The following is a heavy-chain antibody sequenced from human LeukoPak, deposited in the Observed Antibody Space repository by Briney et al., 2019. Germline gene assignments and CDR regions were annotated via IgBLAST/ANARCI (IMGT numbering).Heavy chain of an antibody. D-gene: IGHD3-22*01. Sequence: GRSLRLSCAASGFTFSSYGMHWVRQAPGKGLEWGAVILYDGSNKYYADSVKGRFTISRDNSKNTLYLQMNSLRAEDTAVYYCAKAGGGDSSGLDAFDIWGQGTMVTVSS. CDR2: ILYDGSNK. CDR3: AKAGGGDSSGLDAFDI. CDR1: GFTFSSYG. V-gene: IGHV3-30*18. J-gene: IGHJ3*02.